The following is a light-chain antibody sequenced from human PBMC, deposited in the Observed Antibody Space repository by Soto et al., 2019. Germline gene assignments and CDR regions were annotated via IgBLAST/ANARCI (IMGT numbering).Light chain of an antibody. CDR2: DAS. CDR1: QSVSSY. J-gene: IGKJ5*01. V-gene: IGKV3-11*01. CDR3: QQYAGPPTT. Sequence: ILLTQSPATLSLSPGERATLSCRASQSVSSYLAWYQQKPGQAPRLLIYDASNRATGIPDRFSGGGSGTDFTLTISRLEPEDFAVYFCQQYAGPPTTFGQGTRLEIK.